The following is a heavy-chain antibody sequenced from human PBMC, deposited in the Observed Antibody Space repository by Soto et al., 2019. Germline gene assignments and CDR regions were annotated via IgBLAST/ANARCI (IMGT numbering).Heavy chain of an antibody. CDR2: ISRYGDIT. Sequence: GVLRLSCAASGFTFNIYAMTWVRQAPGKGLEWVSAISRYGDITYYADSVEGRFSISRDNSKNTLYLQMNSLRAEDTAVYYCAKDRYLDHDSRGYLFDNWGQGTLVTVSS. J-gene: IGHJ4*02. CDR1: GFTFNIYA. D-gene: IGHD3-22*01. V-gene: IGHV3-23*01. CDR3: AKDRYLDHDSRGYLFDN.